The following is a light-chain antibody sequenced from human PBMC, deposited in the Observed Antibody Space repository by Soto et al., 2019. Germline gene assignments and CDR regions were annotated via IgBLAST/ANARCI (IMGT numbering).Light chain of an antibody. CDR3: QQYNTWPS. CDR1: ENINRN. J-gene: IGKJ1*01. CDR2: DAS. Sequence: EILLTQSPPTLSVSPGEGATLSCRASENINRNLAWYQQKPGQAPRLLIYDASTRATGIPARYSGSGSVTEFTLTISSLQSEDFGVSYCQQYNTWPSFGHGTKVEIK. V-gene: IGKV3-15*01.